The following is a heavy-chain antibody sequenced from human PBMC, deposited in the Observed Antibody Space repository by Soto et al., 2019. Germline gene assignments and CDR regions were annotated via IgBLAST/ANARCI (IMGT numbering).Heavy chain of an antibody. V-gene: IGHV4-34*12. Sequence: QVQLQQWGAGLLKPSETLSLTCAVYGGSLSGYYWSWIRQPPGKGLEWIGEMFHGGSTNYSPSLKSRVTISVDTSRNQFSLELSSVTAADTAVYYCARPRYQRNTFYYYCDSWGQGTLVTVSS. CDR1: GGSLSGYY. CDR2: MFHGGST. D-gene: IGHD2-2*01. J-gene: IGHJ4*02. CDR3: ARPRYQRNTFYYYCDS.